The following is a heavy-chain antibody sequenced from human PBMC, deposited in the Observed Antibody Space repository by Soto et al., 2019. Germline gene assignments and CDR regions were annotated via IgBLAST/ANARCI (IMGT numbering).Heavy chain of an antibody. J-gene: IGHJ4*02. V-gene: IGHV3-23*01. CDR2: ISGGGSTT. CDR3: AGRAGDCNGGSGYSRF. CDR1: GFTFSAYS. D-gene: IGHD2-15*01. Sequence: EVQLLESGGGLVQPGGSLRLSCAASGFTFSAYSMPWVRQAPGMGLEWVSTISGGGSTTYYSDSVEGRFVISRDNSKNPLFRQLDSLRAEDSAVYYCAGRAGDCNGGSGYSRFWGQGRLVTVSS.